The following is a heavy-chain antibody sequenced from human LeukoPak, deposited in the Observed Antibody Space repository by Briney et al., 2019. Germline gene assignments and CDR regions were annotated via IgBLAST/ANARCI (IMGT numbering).Heavy chain of an antibody. V-gene: IGHV1-8*01. Sequence: HGASVKVSCKASGYTFTSYDINWVRQATGQGLEWMGWMNPNSGNTGYAQKFQGRVTMTRNTSISTAYMELSSLRSEDTAVYYCARCSLFPQGIVYYYYGMDVWGQGTTVTVSS. J-gene: IGHJ6*02. CDR2: MNPNSGNT. CDR1: GYTFTSYD. CDR3: ARCSLFPQGIVYYYYGMDV. D-gene: IGHD2-21*01.